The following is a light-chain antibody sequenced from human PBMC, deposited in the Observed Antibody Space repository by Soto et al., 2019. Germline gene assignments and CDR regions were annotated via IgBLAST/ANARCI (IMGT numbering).Light chain of an antibody. CDR1: QSVRSSY. J-gene: IGKJ3*01. Sequence: EIVLTQSPGTLSLSPGERATLSCRASQSVRSSYIAWYQQRPGQAPRLLIYGASSRATGIPDRFSGGGSGTDFTLPSSRLEPEDFAVYYCQHYGSSPPGFTFGPGTKVDIK. V-gene: IGKV3-20*01. CDR2: GAS. CDR3: QHYGSSPPGFT.